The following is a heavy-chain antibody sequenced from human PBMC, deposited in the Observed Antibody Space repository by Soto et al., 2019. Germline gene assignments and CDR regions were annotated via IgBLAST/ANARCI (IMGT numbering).Heavy chain of an antibody. CDR2: INYSGST. J-gene: IGHJ6*02. D-gene: IGHD5-12*01. Sequence: PSETLSLTCTVSGGSFSSSCYYWGWIRQPPGKGLEWIGSINYSGSTYYNPSLKSLAIISVDTSKNQSSLKLSSVTAADTAVYYCAITPRRDGYNYPFYYGMDVWGQGTTVTVSS. CDR1: GGSFSSSCYY. CDR3: AITPRRDGYNYPFYYGMDV. V-gene: IGHV4-39*01.